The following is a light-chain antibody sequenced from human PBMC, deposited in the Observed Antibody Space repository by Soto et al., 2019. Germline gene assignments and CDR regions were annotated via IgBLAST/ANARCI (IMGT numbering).Light chain of an antibody. CDR3: QQSDTTPYT. J-gene: IGKJ2*01. V-gene: IGKV1-39*01. Sequence: DIQMTQSPSSLSASVGDRVSITCRASQSISSYLNWYQQSPGKAPKLLIYATSALQSGVPSRFSGSGSGTDFTLTISSLHPDDFATYYCQQSDTTPYTFGQGTKLEIK. CDR2: ATS. CDR1: QSISSY.